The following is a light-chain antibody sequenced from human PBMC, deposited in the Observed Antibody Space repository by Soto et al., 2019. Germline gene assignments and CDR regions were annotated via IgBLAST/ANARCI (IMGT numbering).Light chain of an antibody. CDR2: GNS. V-gene: IGLV1-40*01. J-gene: IGLJ2*01. CDR3: QSYDSSLSVVV. CDR1: ISNIGAGYD. Sequence: QSVLTQPPAVSGAPGQRVTISCTGSISNIGAGYDVHWYQQLPGTAPKRLIYGNSNRPSGVPDRFSGSKSGTSASLAITGLQAEDEADYSCQSYDSSLSVVVFGGGTKLTVL.